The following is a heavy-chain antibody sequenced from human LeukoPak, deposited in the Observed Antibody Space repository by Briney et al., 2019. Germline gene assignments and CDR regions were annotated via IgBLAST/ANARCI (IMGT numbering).Heavy chain of an antibody. CDR3: ARAIYYYDSSGYYYGAFDI. CDR1: GYTFTSYY. CDR2: INPSGGST. D-gene: IGHD3-22*01. Sequence: ASVKVSCKASGYTFTSYYMHWVRLAPGQGLEWMGIINPSGGSTSYAQKFQGRVTMTRDTSTSTVYMELSSLRSEDTAVYYCARAIYYYDSSGYYYGAFDIWGQGTMVTVSS. J-gene: IGHJ3*02. V-gene: IGHV1-46*01.